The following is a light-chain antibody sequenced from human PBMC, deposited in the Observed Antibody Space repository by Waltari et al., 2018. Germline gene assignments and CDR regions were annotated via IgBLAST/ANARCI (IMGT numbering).Light chain of an antibody. V-gene: IGKV1-5*01. Sequence: DIQMTQSPFTLSASVGDRVTITCRASQSITSWLAWYPQKPGKAPKLRIYDASSLESGVPSRFSGSGSGTEFTLTISSLQPDDFATYYCQQYNSYSPTFGQGTKLAMK. J-gene: IGKJ2*01. CDR3: QQYNSYSPT. CDR1: QSITSW. CDR2: DAS.